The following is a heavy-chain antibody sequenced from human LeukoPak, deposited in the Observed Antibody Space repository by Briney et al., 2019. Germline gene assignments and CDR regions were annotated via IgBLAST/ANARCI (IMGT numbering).Heavy chain of an antibody. J-gene: IGHJ4*02. Sequence: SETLSLTCTVSGDSISSSSYYWGWIRQPPGKGLEWIGSIYYSGSTYYNPSLKSRVTISVDTSKNQFSLKLSSVTAAVTAVYYCARDPSHSSGYYLWFDYWGQGTLVTVSS. CDR2: IYYSGST. CDR3: ARDPSHSSGYYLWFDY. D-gene: IGHD3-22*01. CDR1: GDSISSSSYY. V-gene: IGHV4-39*07.